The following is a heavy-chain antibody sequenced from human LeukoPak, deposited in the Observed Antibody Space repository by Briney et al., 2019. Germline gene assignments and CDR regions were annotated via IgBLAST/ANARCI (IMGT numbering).Heavy chain of an antibody. J-gene: IGHJ5*02. V-gene: IGHV4-34*01. CDR3: ARSPQGTATTANWLDP. D-gene: IGHD4-17*01. CDR2: INHSGST. Sequence: SETLSLTCAVYGGSFSGYYWSWIRQPPGKGLEWIGEINHSGSTNYNPSLQSRVTISVDTSKNQFSLKLSSVTAADTAVYYCARSPQGTATTANWLDPWGQGTLVTVSS. CDR1: GGSFSGYY.